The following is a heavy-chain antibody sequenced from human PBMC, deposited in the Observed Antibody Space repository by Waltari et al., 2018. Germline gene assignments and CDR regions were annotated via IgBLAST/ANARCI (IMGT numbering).Heavy chain of an antibody. CDR1: GGPFGGYG. CDR3: ATHKLGVSQHYYHMDV. D-gene: IGHD7-27*01. V-gene: IGHV1-69*12. Sequence: VQLVQSGAEVRTPGSSVKVSCKASGGPFGGYGLSGVRLVPGQRLEWMGVIIPMFGIPDYSQKFQGRLTITADESTSTVYMELSSLTSEDTAVYYCATHKLGVSQHYYHMDVWGKGTPVTISS. J-gene: IGHJ6*03. CDR2: IIPMFGIP.